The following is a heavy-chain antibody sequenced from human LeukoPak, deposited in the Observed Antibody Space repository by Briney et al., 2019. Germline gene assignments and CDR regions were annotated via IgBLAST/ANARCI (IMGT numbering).Heavy chain of an antibody. V-gene: IGHV1-2*02. CDR1: GYTFTGYY. CDR2: INPNSGGT. D-gene: IGHD2-15*01. CDR3: ARAKYCSGGSCYSYYYYGMDV. Sequence: ASVKVSCKASGYTFTGYYMHGVRQAPGQGLEWMGWINPNSGGTNYAQKFQGRVTMAGDTSISTAYMALSRLRSDDPAVNSCARAKYCSGGSCYSYYYYGMDVWGQGTTVTVSS. J-gene: IGHJ6*02.